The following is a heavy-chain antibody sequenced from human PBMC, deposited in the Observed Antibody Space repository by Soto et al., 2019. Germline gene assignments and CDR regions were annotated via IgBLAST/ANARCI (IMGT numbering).Heavy chain of an antibody. CDR3: ARSPLVVVITAFYGMDV. D-gene: IGHD3-22*01. CDR1: GFTVSSNY. V-gene: IGHV3-53*01. Sequence: GGSLRLSCAASGFTVSSNYMSWVRQAPGKGLEWVSVIYSGGSTYYADSVKGRFTISRDNSKNTLYLQMNSLRAEDTAVYYCARSPLVVVITAFYGMDVWGQGTTVTVSS. J-gene: IGHJ6*02. CDR2: IYSGGST.